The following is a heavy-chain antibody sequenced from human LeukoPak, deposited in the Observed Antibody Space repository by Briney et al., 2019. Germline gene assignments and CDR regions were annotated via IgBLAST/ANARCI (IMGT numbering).Heavy chain of an antibody. Sequence: GGSLRLSCAASGLTYSSHGIHWVRQAPGKGLEWVAVISYDGSNIYYADSVKGRFTISRDNSKNTLYLQMNSLRAEDTAVYYSAKDLEWLAPGSGNYFDYWGQGTLVTVSS. CDR1: GLTYSSHG. CDR2: ISYDGSNI. J-gene: IGHJ4*02. V-gene: IGHV3-30*18. D-gene: IGHD3-3*01. CDR3: AKDLEWLAPGSGNYFDY.